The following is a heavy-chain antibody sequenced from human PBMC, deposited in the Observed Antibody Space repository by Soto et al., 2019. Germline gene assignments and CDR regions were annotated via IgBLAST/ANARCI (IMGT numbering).Heavy chain of an antibody. CDR2: ISSSSSYI. D-gene: IGHD3-3*01. Sequence: PGGSLRLSCSASGFTFSRYSMNWVRQAPGKGLEWVSSISSSSSYIYYADSVKGRFTISRDNAKNSLYLQMNSLRAEDTAVYYCARDPNPSYYDFWSGYRYYYYGMDVWGQGTTVTVSS. V-gene: IGHV3-21*01. CDR3: ARDPNPSYYDFWSGYRYYYYGMDV. CDR1: GFTFSRYS. J-gene: IGHJ6*02.